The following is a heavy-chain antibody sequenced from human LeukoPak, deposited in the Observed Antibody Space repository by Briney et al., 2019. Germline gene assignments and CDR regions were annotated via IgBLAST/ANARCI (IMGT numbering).Heavy chain of an antibody. CDR3: AKDDYDTAPY. D-gene: IGHD3-22*01. V-gene: IGHV3-7*01. J-gene: IGHJ4*02. Sequence: PGGSLRLSCVASGFTSSSHWMGWVRQAPGKGLEWVANIKPDGSDKNYLDSVKGRFTISRDNSKNTLYLQMNSLRAEDTAVYYCAKDDYDTAPYWGQGTLVTVSS. CDR1: GFTSSSHW. CDR2: IKPDGSDK.